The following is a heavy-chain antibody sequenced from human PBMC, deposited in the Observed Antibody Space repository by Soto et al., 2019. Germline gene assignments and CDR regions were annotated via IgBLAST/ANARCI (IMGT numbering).Heavy chain of an antibody. CDR3: ARSPSDYFDY. CDR2: IFYSGSA. CDR1: GGFISSGGYY. V-gene: IGHV4-31*03. Sequence: LSLTCTVSGGFISSGGYYWSWIRQHPGKGLEWIGYIFYSGSAYYNPSLKSRVTMSVDTSKNQFSLNLSSVTAADTAVYYCARSPSDYFDYWGQGALVTVSS. J-gene: IGHJ4*02.